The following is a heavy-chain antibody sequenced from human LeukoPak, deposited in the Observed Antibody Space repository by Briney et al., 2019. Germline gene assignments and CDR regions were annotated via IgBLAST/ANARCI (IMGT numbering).Heavy chain of an antibody. V-gene: IGHV4-61*02. D-gene: IGHD5-24*01. Sequence: PSETLSLTCIVSSGSINVDGYYWSWTRQPAGKGLEWIGRIYANGDTNYSPSLESRVTISIDTSKNQFSLRLSSVTAADSAVYFCARVFRRGVYNYDGFDIWGQGTTVTVSS. CDR3: ARVFRRGVYNYDGFDI. J-gene: IGHJ3*02. CDR1: SGSINVDGYY. CDR2: IYANGDT.